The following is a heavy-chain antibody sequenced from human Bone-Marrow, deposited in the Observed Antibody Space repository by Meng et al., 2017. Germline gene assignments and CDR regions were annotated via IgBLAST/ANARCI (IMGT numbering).Heavy chain of an antibody. J-gene: IGHJ6*02. V-gene: IGHV1-2*02. CDR1: GYTFTGYY. D-gene: IGHD3-16*01. CDR3: ARENLGFADYYYCYGMDV. Sequence: ASVKVSCKASGYTFTGYYMHWVRQAPGQGLEWMGWINPNSGGTNYAQKFQGRVTMTRDTSISTAYMELSRLRSDDTAVYYCARENLGFADYYYCYGMDVWGQGTTVTVSS. CDR2: INPNSGGT.